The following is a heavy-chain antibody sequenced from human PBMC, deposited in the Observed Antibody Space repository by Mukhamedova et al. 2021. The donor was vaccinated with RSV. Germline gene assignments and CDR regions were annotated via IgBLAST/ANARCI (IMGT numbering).Heavy chain of an antibody. V-gene: IGHV4-34*01. J-gene: IGHJ6*02. Sequence: GKGLEWIGEINHSGSTNYNPSLKSRVTISVDTSKNQFSLKLSSVTAADTAVYYCARGPLCTTPCYYGMDVWGQGPPVTVSS. D-gene: IGHD2-8*01. CDR3: ARGPLCTTPCYYGMDV. CDR2: INHSGST.